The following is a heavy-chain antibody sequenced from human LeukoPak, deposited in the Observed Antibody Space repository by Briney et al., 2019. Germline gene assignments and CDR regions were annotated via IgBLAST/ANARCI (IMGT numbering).Heavy chain of an antibody. CDR3: AVLEWELLG. CDR1: GGSFSGYY. J-gene: IGHJ4*02. Sequence: SETLSLTCAVYGGSFSGYYWSWIRQPPGKGLEWIGEINHSGSTNYNPSLKSRVTISVDTSKNQFSPKLSSVTAADTAVYYCAVLEWELLGWGQGTLVTVSS. V-gene: IGHV4-34*01. D-gene: IGHD1-26*01. CDR2: INHSGST.